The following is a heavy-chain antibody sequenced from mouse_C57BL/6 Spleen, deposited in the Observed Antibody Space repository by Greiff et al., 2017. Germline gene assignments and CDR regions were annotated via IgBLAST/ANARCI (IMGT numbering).Heavy chain of an antibody. CDR3: ATFYYGNLFAY. D-gene: IGHD2-1*01. J-gene: IGHJ3*01. CDR1: GYTFTSYW. V-gene: IGHV1-61*01. Sequence: QVQLQQSGAELVRPGSSVKLSCKASGYTFTSYWMDWVKQRPGQGLEWIGNIYPSDSETHYNQKFKDKATLTVDKSSSTAYMQLSSLTSEDSAVYYCATFYYGNLFAYWGQGTLVTVSA. CDR2: IYPSDSET.